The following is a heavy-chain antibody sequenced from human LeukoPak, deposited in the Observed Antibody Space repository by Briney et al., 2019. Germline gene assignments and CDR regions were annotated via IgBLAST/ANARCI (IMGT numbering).Heavy chain of an antibody. CDR3: ARGAGSSWYLDY. Sequence: SETLSLTCTVSGGSISSGGYYWSWIRQHPGKGPEWIGYIYYSGSTYYNPSLKSRVTISVDTSKNQFSLKLSSVTAADTAVYYCARGAGSSWYLDYWGQGTLVTVSS. J-gene: IGHJ4*02. D-gene: IGHD6-13*01. V-gene: IGHV4-31*03. CDR1: GGSISSGGYY. CDR2: IYYSGST.